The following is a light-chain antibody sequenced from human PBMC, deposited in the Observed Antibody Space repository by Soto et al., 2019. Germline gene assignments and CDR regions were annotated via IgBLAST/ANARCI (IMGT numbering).Light chain of an antibody. CDR1: QGISNY. CDR3: QKYYSAPFT. Sequence: QMTQSPSSLSASVGDSVTIACRASQGISNYLAWYQQTPGKIPRLLICAASTLQPGVPSRFSGSGSGTVFTLTISSLQPEDVATYYCQKYYSAPFTYGPGTKVDL. J-gene: IGKJ3*01. CDR2: AAS. V-gene: IGKV1-27*01.